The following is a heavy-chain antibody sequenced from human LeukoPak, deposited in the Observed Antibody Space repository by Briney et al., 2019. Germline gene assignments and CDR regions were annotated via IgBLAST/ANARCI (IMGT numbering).Heavy chain of an antibody. Sequence: GGSLRVSCAASGFTFDDYVMSWVRPAPGKGLEWVSGINWNVGGTGYAETVKGGVTISRENAKNSLYLQMNSLRAEDTALYYWARDARNWNDDYYFDYWGQGTLVTVSS. V-gene: IGHV3-20*04. CDR1: GFTFDDYV. D-gene: IGHD1-1*01. CDR3: ARDARNWNDDYYFDY. J-gene: IGHJ4*02. CDR2: INWNVGGT.